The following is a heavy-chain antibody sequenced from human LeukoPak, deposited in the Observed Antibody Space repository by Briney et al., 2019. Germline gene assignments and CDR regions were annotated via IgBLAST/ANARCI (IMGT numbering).Heavy chain of an antibody. J-gene: IGHJ4*02. V-gene: IGHV1-8*01. Sequence: GASVKVSCKASGYTFTSYDINWVRQATGQGLEWMGWMNPNSGNTGYAQKFQGRVTMTRNTSISTAYMELSSLRSEDTAVYYCARGVTYYYDKIPDYWGQGTLVTVSS. CDR2: MNPNSGNT. CDR1: GYTFTSYD. CDR3: ARGVTYYYDKIPDY. D-gene: IGHD3-22*01.